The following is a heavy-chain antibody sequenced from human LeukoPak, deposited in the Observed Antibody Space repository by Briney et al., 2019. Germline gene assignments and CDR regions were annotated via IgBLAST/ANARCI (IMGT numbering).Heavy chain of an antibody. V-gene: IGHV3-21*01. J-gene: IGHJ4*02. D-gene: IGHD5-18*01. CDR1: GFTFSSYS. CDR2: ISSSSSYI. Sequence: GGSLRLSCAASGFTFSSYSMNWVRQAPGKGLEWVSSISSSSSYIYYADSVKGRFTISRDNAKNSLYLQMNSLRAEDTAVYYCARRGSGSYGYALDHWGQGTLVTVSS. CDR3: ARRGSGSYGYALDH.